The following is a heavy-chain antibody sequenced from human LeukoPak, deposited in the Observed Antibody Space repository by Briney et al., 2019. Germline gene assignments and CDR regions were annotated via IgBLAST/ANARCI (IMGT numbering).Heavy chain of an antibody. J-gene: IGHJ4*02. CDR3: AREAAYYYDSSGYSPFDY. CDR2: INPNSGGT. CDR1: GYTFTGYY. D-gene: IGHD3-22*01. V-gene: IGHV1-2*02. Sequence: ASVKVSCKASGYTFTGYYMHWVRQAPGQGLEWMGWINPNSGGTNYAQKLQGRVTMTRDTSISTAYMELSRLRSDDTAVYYCAREAAYYYDSSGYSPFDYWGQGTLVTVSS.